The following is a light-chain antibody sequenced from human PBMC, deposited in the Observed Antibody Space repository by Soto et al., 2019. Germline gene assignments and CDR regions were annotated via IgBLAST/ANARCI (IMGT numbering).Light chain of an antibody. CDR1: QDISDY. CDR2: DAS. J-gene: IGKJ3*01. Sequence: IQMTQSPSSLSASVGDRVTITCQASQDISDYLNWYQQRPGKAPKLLIYDASNLEAGVPSRFTGSGFGTRFTLSISSLQPEDFATYFCQHYDNVPTFTFGPGTKVDIK. CDR3: QHYDNVPTFT. V-gene: IGKV1-33*01.